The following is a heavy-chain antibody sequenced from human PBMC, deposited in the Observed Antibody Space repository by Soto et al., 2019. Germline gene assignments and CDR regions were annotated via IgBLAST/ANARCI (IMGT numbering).Heavy chain of an antibody. D-gene: IGHD5-12*01. CDR3: ARGQEGVVATH. CDR1: GGSLSGYY. V-gene: IGHV4-34*01. CDR2: VKDGGHT. J-gene: IGHJ4*02. Sequence: QVQLQQWGAGLLKPSETLSLNCAVTGGSLSGYYWSWIRQPPGKGLEWIGEVKDGGHTNYSPSLTGXVTXSXVTSNYPFSLRLNSVTASDTGVYYCARGQEGVVATHWDQGSLVTVSS.